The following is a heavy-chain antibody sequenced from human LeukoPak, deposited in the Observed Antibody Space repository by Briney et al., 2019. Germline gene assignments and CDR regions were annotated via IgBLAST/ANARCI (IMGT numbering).Heavy chain of an antibody. D-gene: IGHD2-15*01. CDR1: GLTLSNYG. CDR3: AKDCSGGSCSYFDY. CDR2: VWYDGTNK. V-gene: IGHV3-33*06. Sequence: GMSLRLSCAASGLTLSNYGMHWVRQAPGKGLEWVAVVWYDGTNKYYADSVKGRFTISRDNSKNTLYLQMNSLRADDTAVYFCAKDCSGGSCSYFDYWGQGTLVTVSS. J-gene: IGHJ4*02.